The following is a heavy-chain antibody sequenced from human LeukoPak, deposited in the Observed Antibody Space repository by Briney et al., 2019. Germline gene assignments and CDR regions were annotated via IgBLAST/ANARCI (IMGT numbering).Heavy chain of an antibody. J-gene: IGHJ1*01. CDR3: ARKSAVAGGAAEYFQH. Sequence: GESLKISCKGSGYSFTSYWIGWVRQMPGKGLEWMGIIYPGDSDTRYSPSFQGQVTISADKSISTAYLQWSSLKASDTAMYYCARKSAVAGGAAEYFQHWGQGILVTVSS. CDR2: IYPGDSDT. V-gene: IGHV5-51*01. CDR1: GYSFTSYW. D-gene: IGHD6-19*01.